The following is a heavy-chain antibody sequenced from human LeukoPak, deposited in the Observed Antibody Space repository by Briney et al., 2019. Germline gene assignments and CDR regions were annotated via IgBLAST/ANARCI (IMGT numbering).Heavy chain of an antibody. V-gene: IGHV4-4*07. J-gene: IGHJ4*02. Sequence: PSETLSLTCTVSGGSISSNYWSWIRQPAGKGLEWIGRIHTSGSTKYDPSLKSRVTISVDTSKNQFSLKLSSVTAADTAVYYCARGGDPGYWGQGTLVTVSS. CDR2: IHTSGST. CDR1: GGSISSNY. D-gene: IGHD2-21*01. CDR3: ARGGDPGY.